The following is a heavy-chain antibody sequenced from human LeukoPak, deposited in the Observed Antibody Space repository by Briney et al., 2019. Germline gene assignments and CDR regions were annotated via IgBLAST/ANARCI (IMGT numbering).Heavy chain of an antibody. CDR3: ARDLRWNFDY. Sequence: GRSLRLSCAAPGFTFSSYGMHWVRQAPGKGLEWVALISYDGSNKYYADSVKGRFTISRDNSKNTLYLQMNSLRAEDTAVYYCARDLRWNFDYWGQGTLVTVSS. V-gene: IGHV3-30*03. D-gene: IGHD4-23*01. CDR1: GFTFSSYG. J-gene: IGHJ4*02. CDR2: ISYDGSNK.